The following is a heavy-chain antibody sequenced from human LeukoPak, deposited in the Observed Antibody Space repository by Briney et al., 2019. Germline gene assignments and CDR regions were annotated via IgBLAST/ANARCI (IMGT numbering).Heavy chain of an antibody. CDR1: GGSFSGYY. Sequence: SETLSLTCAVYGGSFSGYYWSWIRQPPGKGLEWIGEINHSGSTNYNPSLKSRVTISVDTSKNQFSLKLSSVTAADTAVYYCARGGGSYGLWGQGTLVTVSS. D-gene: IGHD5-18*01. V-gene: IGHV4-34*01. J-gene: IGHJ4*02. CDR2: INHSGST. CDR3: ARGGGSYGL.